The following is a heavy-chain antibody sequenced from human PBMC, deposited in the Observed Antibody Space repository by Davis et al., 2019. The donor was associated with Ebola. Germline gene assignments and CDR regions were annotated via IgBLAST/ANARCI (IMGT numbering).Heavy chain of an antibody. J-gene: IGHJ4*02. CDR3: ARYMQNYRRALDH. D-gene: IGHD5-24*01. Sequence: SETLSLTCGVSSGSLRGYYWSWIRQLPGKGLEWIGEVSDTGNTRYHPSLNSRATISVDASKTQFSLKLSSVTAADTAVYFCARYMQNYRRALDHWGQGTLVTVSS. CDR2: VSDTGNT. V-gene: IGHV4-34*01. CDR1: SGSLRGYY.